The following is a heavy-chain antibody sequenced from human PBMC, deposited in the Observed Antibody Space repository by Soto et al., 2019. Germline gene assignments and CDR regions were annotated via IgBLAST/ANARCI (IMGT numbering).Heavy chain of an antibody. Sequence: GASVKVSCKASGYTFSNYGIHWVRQAPGQRLEWMGWINTGNGRTKYSPKFQGRVTITRDTSAGTVYMELSSLRSEDTALYYCARDVHGDYVLDYWGQGTLVTVSS. CDR2: INTGNGRT. CDR1: GYTFSNYG. V-gene: IGHV1-3*04. J-gene: IGHJ4*02. CDR3: ARDVHGDYVLDY. D-gene: IGHD4-17*01.